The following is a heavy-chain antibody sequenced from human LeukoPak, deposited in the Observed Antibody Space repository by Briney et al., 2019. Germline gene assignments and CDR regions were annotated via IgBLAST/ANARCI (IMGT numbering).Heavy chain of an antibody. D-gene: IGHD2-2*01. J-gene: IGHJ5*01. Sequence: PGGSLRLSCAASGFTFDDYGMSWVRHAPGKGLEWVSGINWNGGSTGYADSVKGRFTISRDNAKNSLYLQMNSLRAEDTAVYYCAKDRHAPGRYCSSTSCFPFDSWGQGTLVTVSS. CDR3: AKDRHAPGRYCSSTSCFPFDS. V-gene: IGHV3-20*04. CDR2: INWNGGST. CDR1: GFTFDDYG.